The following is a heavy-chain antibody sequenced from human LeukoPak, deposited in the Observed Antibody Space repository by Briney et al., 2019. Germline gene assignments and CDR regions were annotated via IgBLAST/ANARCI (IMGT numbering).Heavy chain of an antibody. Sequence: ASVKVSCKASGYTFTGYYMHWVRQAPGQGLEWMGWINPNSGGTNYAQKFQGRVTMTRDTSISTAYMELSSLRSEDTAVYYCARGGEYSSSGQWFDPWGQGTLVTVSS. J-gene: IGHJ5*02. CDR3: ARGGEYSSSGQWFDP. V-gene: IGHV1-2*02. D-gene: IGHD6-6*01. CDR2: INPNSGGT. CDR1: GYTFTGYY.